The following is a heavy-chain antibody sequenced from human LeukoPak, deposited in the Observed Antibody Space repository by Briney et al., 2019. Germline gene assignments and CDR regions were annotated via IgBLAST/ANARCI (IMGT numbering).Heavy chain of an antibody. CDR3: ARDHSGCSGYPNWFDP. CDR1: GGSISSGDYY. CDR2: IYYSGST. Sequence: SQTLSLTCTVSGGSISSGDYYWSWIRQPPGKGLEWIGYIYYSGSTYYNPSLKSRVTISVDTSKNQFSLKLSSVTAADTAVYYCARDHSGCSGYPNWFDPWGQGTLVTVSS. D-gene: IGHD2-15*01. V-gene: IGHV4-30-4*08. J-gene: IGHJ5*02.